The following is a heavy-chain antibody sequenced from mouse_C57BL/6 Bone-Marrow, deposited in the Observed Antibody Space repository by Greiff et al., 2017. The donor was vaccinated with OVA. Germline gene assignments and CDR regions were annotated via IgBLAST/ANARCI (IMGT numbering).Heavy chain of an antibody. V-gene: IGHV5-17*01. CDR1: GFTFSDYG. Sequence: EVMLVESGGGLVKPGGSLKLSCAASGFTFSDYGMHWVRQAPEKGLEWVAYISSGSSTIYYADTVKGRFTISRDNDKNTLFLQMTSLRSEVTAMYYCARGYYYGSNDAMDYWGQGTSVTVSS. D-gene: IGHD1-1*01. J-gene: IGHJ4*01. CDR3: ARGYYYGSNDAMDY. CDR2: ISSGSSTI.